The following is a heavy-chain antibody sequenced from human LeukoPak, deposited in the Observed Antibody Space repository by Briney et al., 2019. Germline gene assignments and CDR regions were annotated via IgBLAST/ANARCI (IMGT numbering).Heavy chain of an antibody. D-gene: IGHD1-26*01. CDR3: ARQDSGSSPTLVGY. Sequence: PSETLSLTCAVSGYSISSGYYWGWIRRPPGEGLEWIGSIYHSGSTYYNPSLKSRVTKSVDTSKNQFSLKLSSVTAADTAVYYCARQDSGSSPTLVGYWGQGTLVTVSS. CDR1: GYSISSGYY. CDR2: IYHSGST. J-gene: IGHJ4*02. V-gene: IGHV4-38-2*01.